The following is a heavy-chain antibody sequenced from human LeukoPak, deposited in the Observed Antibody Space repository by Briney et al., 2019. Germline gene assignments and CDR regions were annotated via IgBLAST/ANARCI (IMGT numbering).Heavy chain of an antibody. V-gene: IGHV4-59*12. CDR1: GGSISSYY. D-gene: IGHD6-19*01. CDR3: AAIYSSGGTTLDY. Sequence: SETLSLTCTVSGGSISSYYWSWIRQPPGKGLEWIGYIYYSGSTNYNPSLKSRVTISVDTSKNQFSLKVSSVTAADTAVYYCAAIYSSGGTTLDYWGQGTLVTVSS. CDR2: IYYSGST. J-gene: IGHJ4*02.